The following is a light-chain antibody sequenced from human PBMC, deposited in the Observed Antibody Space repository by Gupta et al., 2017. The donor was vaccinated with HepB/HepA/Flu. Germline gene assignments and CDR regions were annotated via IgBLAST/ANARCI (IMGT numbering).Light chain of an antibody. CDR1: KLGDKY. CDR2: QDS. J-gene: IGLJ2*01. CDR3: QAWDSSIPVV. Sequence: SYELTQPPSVSVSPGQTASITCSGDKLGDKYACWYQQKPGQSPVLVIYQDSKRPLGIPERFSGSNSGNTATQTISGTQAMDEADYYCQAWDSSIPVVFGGGTKLTVL. V-gene: IGLV3-1*01.